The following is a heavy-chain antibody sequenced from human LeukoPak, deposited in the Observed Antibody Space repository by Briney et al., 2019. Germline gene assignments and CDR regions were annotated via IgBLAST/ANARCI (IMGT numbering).Heavy chain of an antibody. CDR1: GFTFSSYW. D-gene: IGHD1-1*01. V-gene: IGHV3-7*01. CDR2: IKQDGSEK. Sequence: GGSLRLSCAASGFTFSSYWMSWVRQAPGKGLEWVANIKQDGSEKYYVDSVKGRFTISRDNAKNSLYLQMNSLRAEDTAVYYCARGGATGTNWFDPWGQGTLVTVSS. J-gene: IGHJ5*02. CDR3: ARGGATGTNWFDP.